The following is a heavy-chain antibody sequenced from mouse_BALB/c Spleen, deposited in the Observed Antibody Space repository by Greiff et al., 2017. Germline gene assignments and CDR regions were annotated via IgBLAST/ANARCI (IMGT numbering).Heavy chain of an antibody. CDR1: GYTFTSYW. J-gene: IGHJ3*01. CDR2: INPSTGYT. V-gene: IGHV1-7*01. Sequence: VQLQQSGAELAKPGASVKMSCKASGYTFTSYWMHWVKQRPGQGLEWIGYINPSTGYTEYNQKFKDKATLTADKSSSTAYMQLSSLTSEDSAVYYCARDPGWFAYWGQGTLVTVSA. CDR3: ARDPGWFAY.